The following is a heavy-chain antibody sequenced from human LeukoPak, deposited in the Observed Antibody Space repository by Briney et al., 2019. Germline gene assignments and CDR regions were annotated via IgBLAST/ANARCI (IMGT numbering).Heavy chain of an antibody. CDR2: IYYSGST. CDR1: GGSISNYY. CDR3: ARAPTW. J-gene: IGHJ4*02. V-gene: IGHV4-59*01. Sequence: SETLSLTCTVSGGSISNYYWSWIRQPPGKGLGWIGYIYYSGSTNYNPSLKSRVTISVDTSKNQFSLKLSSVTAADTAVYYCARAPTWWGQGTLVTVSS.